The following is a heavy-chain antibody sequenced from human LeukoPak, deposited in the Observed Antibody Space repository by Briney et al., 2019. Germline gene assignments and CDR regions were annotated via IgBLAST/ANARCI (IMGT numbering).Heavy chain of an antibody. CDR3: AKEVRPPGSSWDALYYYYYGMDV. V-gene: IGHV3-30*18. Sequence: GGSLRLSCAASGFTFSSYGMHWVRQAPGKGLEWVAVISYDGSNKYYADSVKGRFTISRDNSKNTLYLQMNSLRAEDTAVYYCAKEVRPPGSSWDALYYYYYGMDVWGQGTTVTVSS. J-gene: IGHJ6*02. CDR1: GFTFSSYG. CDR2: ISYDGSNK. D-gene: IGHD6-13*01.